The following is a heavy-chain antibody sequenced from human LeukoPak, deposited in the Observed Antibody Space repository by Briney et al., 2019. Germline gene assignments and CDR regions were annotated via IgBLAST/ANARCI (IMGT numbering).Heavy chain of an antibody. V-gene: IGHV3-33*01. CDR1: GFTFSSYG. CDR3: ARLPIRYSGYDYSNSGDY. D-gene: IGHD5-12*01. CDR2: IWYDGSNK. J-gene: IGHJ4*02. Sequence: PGGSLTLSCAASGFTFSSYGMHWVRQAPGKGLEWVAVIWYDGSNKYYADSVKGRFTISRDNSKNTLYLQMNSLRAEDTAVYYCARLPIRYSGYDYSNSGDYWGQGTLVTVSS.